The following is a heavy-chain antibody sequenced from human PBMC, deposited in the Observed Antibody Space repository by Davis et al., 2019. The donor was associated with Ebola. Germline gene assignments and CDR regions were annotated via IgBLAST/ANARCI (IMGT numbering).Heavy chain of an antibody. CDR3: ATDGSGSYYSRADAFDI. J-gene: IGHJ3*02. V-gene: IGHV1-2*02. Sequence: ASVKVSCKASGGTFSSYAISWVRQAPGQGLEWMGWINPNSGGTNYAQKFQGRVTMTRDTSISTAYMELSSLRSEDTAVYYCATDGSGSYYSRADAFDIWGQGTMVTVSS. D-gene: IGHD1-26*01. CDR1: GGTFSSYA. CDR2: INPNSGGT.